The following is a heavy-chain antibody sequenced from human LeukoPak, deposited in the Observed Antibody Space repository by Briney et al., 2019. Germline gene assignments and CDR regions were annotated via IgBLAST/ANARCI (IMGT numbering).Heavy chain of an antibody. V-gene: IGHV1-69*13. CDR1: GGTFSSYA. Sequence: ASVKVSCKASGGTFSSYAISWVRQAPGQGLEWMGGIIPIFGTANYAQKFQGRVRITADESTSTAYMELSSLRSEDTAVYYCARGVVATIFGFDYWGQGTLVTVSS. J-gene: IGHJ4*02. CDR2: IIPIFGTA. D-gene: IGHD5-12*01. CDR3: ARGVVATIFGFDY.